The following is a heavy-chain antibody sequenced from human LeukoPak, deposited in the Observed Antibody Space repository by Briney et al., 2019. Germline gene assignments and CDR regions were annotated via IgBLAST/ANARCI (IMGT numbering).Heavy chain of an antibody. CDR3: ARDREAQLVPYYYYYMDV. Sequence: GGSLRLSCAASGFTFSSYWMSWVRQAPGKGLEWVANIREDGNEKYYVDSVKGRFTISRDNAKNSLYLQMNSLRAEDTAVYYCARDREAQLVPYYYYYMDVWGKGTTVTVSS. V-gene: IGHV3-7*01. J-gene: IGHJ6*03. CDR1: GFTFSSYW. CDR2: IREDGNEK. D-gene: IGHD6-6*01.